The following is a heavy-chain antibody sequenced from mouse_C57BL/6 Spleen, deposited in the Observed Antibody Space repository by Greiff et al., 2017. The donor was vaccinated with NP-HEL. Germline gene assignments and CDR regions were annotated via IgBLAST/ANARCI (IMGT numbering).Heavy chain of an antibody. CDR1: GYTFTDYE. CDR3: TRFGKDAMDY. J-gene: IGHJ4*01. D-gene: IGHD4-1*01. Sequence: VQLQQSGAELVRPGASVTLSCKASGYTFTDYEMHWVKQTPVHGLEWIGAIDPETGGTAYNQKFKGKAILTADKSSSTAYMKLRSLTSEDSAVYYCTRFGKDAMDYWGQGTSVTVSS. CDR2: IDPETGGT. V-gene: IGHV1-15*01.